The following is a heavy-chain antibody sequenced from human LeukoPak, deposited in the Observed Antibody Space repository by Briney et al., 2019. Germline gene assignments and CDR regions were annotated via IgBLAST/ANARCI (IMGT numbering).Heavy chain of an antibody. CDR2: MNPNSGNT. CDR1: GYTFTGYY. J-gene: IGHJ3*02. V-gene: IGHV1-8*02. Sequence: GAAVKVSCKASGYTFTGYYMHWVRQAPGQGLEWMGWMNPNSGNTGYAQKFQGRVTMTRNTSISTAYMELSSLRSEDTAVYYCASWSYSSSSGYAFDIWGQGTMVTVSS. CDR3: ASWSYSSSSGYAFDI. D-gene: IGHD6-6*01.